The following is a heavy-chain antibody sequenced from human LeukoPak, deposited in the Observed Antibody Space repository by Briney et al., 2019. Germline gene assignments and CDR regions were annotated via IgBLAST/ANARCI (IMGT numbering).Heavy chain of an antibody. CDR3: AKDASPYY. J-gene: IGHJ4*02. CDR1: GFTLSSFS. V-gene: IGHV3-23*01. CDR2: ISGSGGST. Sequence: GGSLRLSCAASGFTLSSFSITWVRQAPGKGLEWVSGISGSGGSTYYAASVKGRFTISRDNSKNPLYLQMNSLRAEDTAVYYCAKDASPYYWGQGTLVTVSS.